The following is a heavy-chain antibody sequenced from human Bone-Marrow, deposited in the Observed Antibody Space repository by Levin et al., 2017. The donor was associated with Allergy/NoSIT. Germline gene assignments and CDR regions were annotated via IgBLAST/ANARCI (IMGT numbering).Heavy chain of an antibody. J-gene: IGHJ6*03. Sequence: PGGSLRLSCVVSGLTFTRSGFHWVRQAPGKGLEWVAVISYDGNSKYYTESVKARFTISRDNSKNTLYLQMNSLRVDDTAVYYCAKDRADYPINYYYNMDVWGKGTTVRVSS. CDR3: AKDRADYPINYYYNMDV. CDR1: GLTFTRSG. CDR2: ISYDGNSK. D-gene: IGHD4-11*01. V-gene: IGHV3-30*18.